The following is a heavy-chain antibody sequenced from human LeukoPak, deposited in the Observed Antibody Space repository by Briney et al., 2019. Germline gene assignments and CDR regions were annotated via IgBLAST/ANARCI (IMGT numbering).Heavy chain of an antibody. CDR1: GFTFSSYG. CDR3: AKLLWFGEGRADY. D-gene: IGHD3-10*01. CDR2: ISYDGSNK. Sequence: GGSLRLSCAASGFTFSSYGMHWVRQAPGKGLEWVAVISYDGSNKYYADSVKGRSTISRDNSKNTLYLQMNSLRAEDTAIYYCAKLLWFGEGRADYWGQGTLVTVSS. V-gene: IGHV3-30*18. J-gene: IGHJ4*02.